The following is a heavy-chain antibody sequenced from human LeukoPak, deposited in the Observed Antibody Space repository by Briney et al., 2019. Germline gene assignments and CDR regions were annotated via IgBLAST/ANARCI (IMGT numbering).Heavy chain of an antibody. Sequence: GGSLRLSCAASGFTFSSYAMNWVRQAPGKGLEWVSGISGSGGSTNYADSVEGRFTISRDNSNSTLYLQMNSLRAEDTAVYYCATAAAGTGGNDYWGQGTLVTVSS. D-gene: IGHD6-13*01. CDR3: ATAAAGTGGNDY. V-gene: IGHV3-23*01. CDR1: GFTFSSYA. CDR2: ISGSGGST. J-gene: IGHJ4*02.